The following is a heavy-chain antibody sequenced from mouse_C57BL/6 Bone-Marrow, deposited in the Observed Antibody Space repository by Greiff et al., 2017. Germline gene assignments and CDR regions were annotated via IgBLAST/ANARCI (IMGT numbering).Heavy chain of an antibody. CDR1: GYTFTDYY. J-gene: IGHJ3*01. CDR2: INPNNGGT. Sequence: EVKLQQSGPELVKPGASVKISCKASGYTFTDYYMNWVKQSHGKSLEWIGDINPNNGGTSYNQKFKGKATLTVDKSSSTAYMELRSLTSEDSAVYYCAGDGYYWFAYWGQGTLVTVSA. CDR3: AGDGYYWFAY. D-gene: IGHD2-3*01. V-gene: IGHV1-26*01.